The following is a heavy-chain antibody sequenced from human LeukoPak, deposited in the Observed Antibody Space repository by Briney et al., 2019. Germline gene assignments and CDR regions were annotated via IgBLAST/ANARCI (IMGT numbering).Heavy chain of an antibody. CDR3: ARQGGYDYVWGRGLDY. V-gene: IGHV4-59*08. CDR1: GDSINYYF. J-gene: IGHJ4*02. CDR2: IYYSGST. Sequence: SETLSLTCTVSGDSINYYFWSWIRQPPGKGLEWIGDIYYSGSTNYKSSLKSRVTISVDTSKNQFSLKLSSVTAAGTAVYYCARQGGYDYVWGRGLDYWGQGTLVTVSS. D-gene: IGHD3-16*01.